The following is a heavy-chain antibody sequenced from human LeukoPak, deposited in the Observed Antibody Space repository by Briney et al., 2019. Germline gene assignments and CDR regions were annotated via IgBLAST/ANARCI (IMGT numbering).Heavy chain of an antibody. CDR3: AKGEITFGGPDLGHAFDI. D-gene: IGHD3-16*01. V-gene: IGHV3-9*03. CDR1: GFTFDDYA. CDR2: ISWNSGSI. Sequence: GRSLRLSCAASGFTFDDYAMHWVRQAPGKGLEWVSGISWNSGSIGYADSVKGRFTISRDNAKNSLYLQMNSLRAEDMALYYCAKGEITFGGPDLGHAFDIWGQGTMVTVSS. J-gene: IGHJ3*02.